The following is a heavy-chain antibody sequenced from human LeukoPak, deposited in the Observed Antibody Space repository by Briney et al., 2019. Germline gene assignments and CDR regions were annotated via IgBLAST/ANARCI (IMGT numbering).Heavy chain of an antibody. V-gene: IGHV4-39*01. D-gene: IGHD2-2*01. J-gene: IGHJ5*02. CDR1: GGSISSSSYY. CDR3: ARHLDYCSSTSCYDNWFDP. CDR2: IYYSGST. Sequence: PSETLSLTCTVSGGSISSSSYYWGWIRQPPGKGLEWIGSIYYSGSTYYNPSLKSRVTISVDTSKNQFSLKLSSVTAAGTAVYYCARHLDYCSSTSCYDNWFDPWGQGTLVTVSS.